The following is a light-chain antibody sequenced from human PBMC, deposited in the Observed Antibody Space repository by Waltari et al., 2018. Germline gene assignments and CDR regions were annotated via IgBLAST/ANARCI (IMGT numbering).Light chain of an antibody. V-gene: IGKV1-5*03. CDR2: KAS. CDR1: RSIGNW. J-gene: IGKJ2*01. Sequence: DIQMTQSPSTLSASVGDRVTITCRASRSIGNWLAWYQPKPGKAPKLLIQKASSLESGVPSRFSGSGSGTEFTLTVSSLQPDDLATYFCQQYSNELYTFGQGTKLEIK. CDR3: QQYSNELYT.